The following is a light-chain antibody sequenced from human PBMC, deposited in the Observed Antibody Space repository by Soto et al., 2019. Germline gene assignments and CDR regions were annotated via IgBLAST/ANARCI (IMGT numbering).Light chain of an antibody. CDR2: DVN. CDR3: CAYGGNYNYV. Sequence: QSAPTQPRSVSGSPGQSVTISCTGTSTDIGSWNFVSWYQQHPGEVPRVIIYDVNLRPSGVPARFSGSKSGNTASLNIFGLQPEDEADDYCCAYGGNYNYVFGTGTKLTVL. J-gene: IGLJ1*01. V-gene: IGLV2-11*01. CDR1: STDIGSWNF.